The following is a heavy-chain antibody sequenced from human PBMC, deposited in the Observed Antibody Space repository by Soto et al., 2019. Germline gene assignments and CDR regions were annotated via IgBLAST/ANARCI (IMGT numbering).Heavy chain of an antibody. V-gene: IGHV4-30-2*01. J-gene: IGHJ4*02. CDR3: ARGSGGYYDSSGYSY. CDR1: GGSISSGGYS. D-gene: IGHD3-22*01. CDR2: IYHSGST. Sequence: SETLSLTCAVSGGSISSGGYSWSWIRQPPGKGLEWIGYIYHSGSTYYNPSLKSRVTISVDRSKNQFSLKLSSVTAADTAVYYCARGSGGYYDSSGYSYWGQGTLVTVSS.